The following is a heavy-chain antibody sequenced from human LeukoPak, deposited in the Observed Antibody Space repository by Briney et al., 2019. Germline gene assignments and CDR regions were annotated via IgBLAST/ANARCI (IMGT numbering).Heavy chain of an antibody. D-gene: IGHD6-25*01. J-gene: IGHJ4*02. Sequence: ASVKVSCKSSGYGFSYFGINWVRQAPGQGLEWMGWISGYNGNTNYAQKLEGRFTLSTDTATSTVYMELRNLRSDDTAVYYCARGLDAAAGLANFDYWGQGTLVTVSS. V-gene: IGHV1-18*01. CDR3: ARGLDAAAGLANFDY. CDR1: GYGFSYFG. CDR2: ISGYNGNT.